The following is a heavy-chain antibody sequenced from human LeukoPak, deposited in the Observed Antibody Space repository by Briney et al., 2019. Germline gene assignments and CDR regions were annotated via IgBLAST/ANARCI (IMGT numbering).Heavy chain of an antibody. CDR3: ARDERQLLSYFDY. J-gene: IGHJ4*02. Sequence: PGRSLRLSCAASGFTFSSYAMHWVRQAPGKGLEWVAVISYDGSNKYYADSVKGRFTISRDNSKNTLYLQMNSLRAEDTAVYYCARDERQLLSYFDYWGQGTLVTVSS. V-gene: IGHV3-30-3*01. CDR1: GFTFSSYA. D-gene: IGHD2-2*01. CDR2: ISYDGSNK.